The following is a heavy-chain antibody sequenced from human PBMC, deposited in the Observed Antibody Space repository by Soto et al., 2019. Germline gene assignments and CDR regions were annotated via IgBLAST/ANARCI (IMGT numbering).Heavy chain of an antibody. J-gene: IGHJ5*01. D-gene: IGHD3-9*01. CDR3: AKKGLPPGYNNWFDS. V-gene: IGHV3-23*01. CDR1: GFSFSIYA. CDR2: IGDNGSET. Sequence: EVQLLESGGGLIQPGGSLRLSCVASGFSFSIYAMTWVRQAPGKGLEWVSTIGDNGSETRYADSVKGRFTISRDNPKNTLYLQMHSLGAEDTAVYYCAKKGLPPGYNNWFDSWGQGILVAVSS.